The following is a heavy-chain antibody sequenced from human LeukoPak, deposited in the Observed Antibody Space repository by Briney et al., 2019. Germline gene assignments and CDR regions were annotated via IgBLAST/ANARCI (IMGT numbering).Heavy chain of an antibody. V-gene: IGHV1-2*02. J-gene: IGHJ4*02. Sequence: ASVKVSCKASGYTSTGYYMHWVRQAPGQGLEWMGWINPNSGGTNYAQKFQGRVIMTGNTSISTAYMELSRLRSDDTAVYYCARVMGTYCGGDCYSGFDYWGQGTLVTVSS. CDR1: GYTSTGYY. CDR3: ARVMGTYCGGDCYSGFDY. D-gene: IGHD2-21*01. CDR2: INPNSGGT.